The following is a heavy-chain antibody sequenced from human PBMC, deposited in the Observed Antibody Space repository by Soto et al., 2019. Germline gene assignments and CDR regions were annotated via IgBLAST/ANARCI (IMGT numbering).Heavy chain of an antibody. J-gene: IGHJ3*01. V-gene: IGHV3-23*01. D-gene: IGHD1-26*01. CDR3: AKEGSKGFIVGAKADHDALDL. CDR1: GFTFSSYA. Sequence: EVQLLESGGGLVQPGGSLRLSCAASGFTFSSYAMSWVRQAPGKGLEWVSAISGSGGSTYYADSVKGRFTISRDNSKNARYLQLISLKGEDTAVYSSAKEGSKGFIVGAKADHDALDLWGPGTMVTVSS. CDR2: ISGSGGST.